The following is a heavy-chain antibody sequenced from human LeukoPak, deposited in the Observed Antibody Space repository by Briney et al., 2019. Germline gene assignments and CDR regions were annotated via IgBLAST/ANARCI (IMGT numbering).Heavy chain of an antibody. Sequence: GGSLRLSCAASGFTFSSYGMSWVRQAPGKGLEWVSAISGSGGSTYYADSVKGRFTISRDNSKNTLYLQMNSLRAEDTAVYYCAKTYYYGSGSYYNVYYYYMDVWGKGTTVTISS. D-gene: IGHD3-10*01. J-gene: IGHJ6*03. V-gene: IGHV3-23*01. CDR2: ISGSGGST. CDR1: GFTFSSYG. CDR3: AKTYYYGSGSYYNVYYYYMDV.